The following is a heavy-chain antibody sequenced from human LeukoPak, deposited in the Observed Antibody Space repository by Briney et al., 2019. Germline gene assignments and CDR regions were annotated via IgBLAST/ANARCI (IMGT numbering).Heavy chain of an antibody. Sequence: ASVKVSCKASGYTFTSYDINWVRQATGQGLEWMGWMNPNSGNTGYAQKFQGRVTMTRNTSISTAYMELSSLGSEDTAVYYCARGPLTTVVTLTGFYYYYGMDVWGQGTTVTVSS. CDR1: GYTFTSYD. V-gene: IGHV1-8*01. CDR3: ARGPLTTVVTLTGFYYYYGMDV. D-gene: IGHD4-23*01. CDR2: MNPNSGNT. J-gene: IGHJ6*02.